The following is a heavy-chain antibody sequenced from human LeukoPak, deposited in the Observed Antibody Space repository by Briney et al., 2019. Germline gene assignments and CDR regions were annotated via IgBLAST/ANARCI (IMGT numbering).Heavy chain of an antibody. J-gene: IGHJ4*02. CDR1: GGSISSGGYY. Sequence: SQTLSLTCTVSGGSISSGGYYWSWIRQPPGKGLEWIGYIYHSGSTYYNPSLKSRVTISVDRSKNQFSLKLSSVTAADTAAYYCARMSYYNSSGYYSFDYWGQGTLVTVSS. D-gene: IGHD3-22*01. CDR3: ARMSYYNSSGYYSFDY. CDR2: IYHSGST. V-gene: IGHV4-30-2*01.